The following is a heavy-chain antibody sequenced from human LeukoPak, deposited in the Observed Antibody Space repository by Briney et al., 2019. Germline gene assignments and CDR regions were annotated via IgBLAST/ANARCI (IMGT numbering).Heavy chain of an antibody. CDR1: GGSVSSVSYD. V-gene: IGHV4-61*01. J-gene: IGHJ3*02. CDR2: IYYSGST. Sequence: SETLSLTCTVSGGSVSSVSYDWSWIRQPPVRGWEGFWYIYYSGSTNYNPSLKSRVTISVDTSKNQFSLKLSSVTAADTAVYYCARIRRYSYGGGDAFDIWGQGTMVTVSS. D-gene: IGHD5-18*01. CDR3: ARIRRYSYGGGDAFDI.